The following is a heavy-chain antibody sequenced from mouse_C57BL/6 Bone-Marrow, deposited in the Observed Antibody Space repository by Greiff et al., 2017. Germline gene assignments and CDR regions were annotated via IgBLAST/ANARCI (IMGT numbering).Heavy chain of an antibody. CDR1: GYTFTSYW. J-gene: IGHJ2*01. D-gene: IGHD2-5*01. CDR3: ARSHYSNYVDY. V-gene: IGHV1-64*01. Sequence: QVQLQQPGAELVKPGASVKLSCKASGYTFTSYWMYWVKQRPGQGLEWIGMIHPNSGSTNYNEKFKSKATLTVDKSSSTAYMQLSSLTSEDSAVYYCARSHYSNYVDYWGQGTTLTVSS. CDR2: IHPNSGST.